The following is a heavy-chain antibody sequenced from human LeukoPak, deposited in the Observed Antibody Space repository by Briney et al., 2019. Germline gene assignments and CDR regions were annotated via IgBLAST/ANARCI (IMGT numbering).Heavy chain of an antibody. CDR3: ATKEVPAASDAFDI. V-gene: IGHV5-51*01. CDR2: IYPGDSDT. Sequence: GESLKIFCKGSGYSFTSYWIGWVRQMPGKGLEGMGIIYPGDSDTRYSPSFQGQVTISADKSISTAYLQWSSLKASDTAMYYCATKEVPAASDAFDIWGQGTMVTVSS. J-gene: IGHJ3*02. CDR1: GYSFTSYW. D-gene: IGHD2-2*01.